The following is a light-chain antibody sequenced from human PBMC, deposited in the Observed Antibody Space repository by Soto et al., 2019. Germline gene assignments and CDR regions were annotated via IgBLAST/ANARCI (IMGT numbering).Light chain of an antibody. Sequence: EIVMTQSPATLSVSPGERATLSCWASQGVSSNSAWYQRKPGQAPRLLIYGASTRATGVPVRFSGSGSGTEFTLTISSLQSEDFAVYYCQQYNNWPWTFGQGTKV. J-gene: IGKJ1*01. CDR2: GAS. V-gene: IGKV3-15*01. CDR1: QGVSSN. CDR3: QQYNNWPWT.